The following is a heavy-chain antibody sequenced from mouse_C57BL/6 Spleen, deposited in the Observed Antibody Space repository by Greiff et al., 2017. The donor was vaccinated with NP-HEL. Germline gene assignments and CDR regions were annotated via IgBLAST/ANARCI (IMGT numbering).Heavy chain of an antibody. Sequence: EVQRVESGGGLVKPGGSLKLSCAASGFTFSSYAMSWVRQTPEKRLEWVATISDGGSYTYYPDNVKGRFTISRDNAKNNLYLQMSHLKSEDTAMYYCAKGDHYAMDYWGQGTSVTVSS. CDR1: GFTFSSYA. J-gene: IGHJ4*01. V-gene: IGHV5-4*01. D-gene: IGHD3-3*01. CDR3: AKGDHYAMDY. CDR2: ISDGGSYT.